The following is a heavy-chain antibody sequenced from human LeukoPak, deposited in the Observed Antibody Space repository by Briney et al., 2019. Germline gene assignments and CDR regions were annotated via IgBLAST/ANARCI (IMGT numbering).Heavy chain of an antibody. CDR2: INHSGST. CDR3: ARDTYYYGSGGTFDY. J-gene: IGHJ4*02. D-gene: IGHD3-10*01. V-gene: IGHV4-34*01. CDR1: GGSFSGYY. Sequence: SETLSLTCAVYGGSFSGYYWSWIRQPPGKGLEWIGEINHSGSTNYNPSLKSRVTISVDTSKNQFSLKLSSVTAVDTAVYYCARDTYYYGSGGTFDYWGQGTLVTVSS.